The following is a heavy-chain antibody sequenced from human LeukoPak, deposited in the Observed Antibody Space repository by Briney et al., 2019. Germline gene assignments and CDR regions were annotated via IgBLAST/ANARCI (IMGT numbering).Heavy chain of an antibody. CDR3: ARIEGGYGGHFDY. V-gene: IGHV4-31*03. Sequence: PSETLSLTCTVSGVSISSGGYNWSWIRQHPGKGLEWIGYIYYSGTTHYNPSLKSRVTISVDTSENQFSLKLSSVTAADTAVYYCARIEGGYGGHFDYWGQGTLVTVSS. CDR1: GVSISSGGYN. CDR2: IYYSGTT. D-gene: IGHD4-23*01. J-gene: IGHJ4*02.